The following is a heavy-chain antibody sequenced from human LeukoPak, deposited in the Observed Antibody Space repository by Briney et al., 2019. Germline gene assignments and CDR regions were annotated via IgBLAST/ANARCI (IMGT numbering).Heavy chain of an antibody. CDR1: GGSSSSHY. CDR3: VANLVAVFHY. D-gene: IGHD1-7*01. J-gene: IGHJ4*02. Sequence: SETLSLTCTVSGGSSSSHYWSWIRQFPGKGLEWIGYIFYSGTTKYNPSLKSRVTLSVDTSKSQFSLNLTSVTAADTAVYYRVANLVAVFHYWGQGALVTVSP. V-gene: IGHV4-59*03. CDR2: IFYSGTT.